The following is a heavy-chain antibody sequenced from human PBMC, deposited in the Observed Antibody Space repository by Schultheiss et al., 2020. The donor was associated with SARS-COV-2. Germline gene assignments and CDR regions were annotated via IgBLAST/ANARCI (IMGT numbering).Heavy chain of an antibody. Sequence: GGSLRLSCAASGFTFSRYDMHWVRQAPGKGLVWVSRINSDGSSTTYADFVKGRFTISRDNSKNTLYLQMNSLRAEDTAVYYCARGSDYSHYYYGMDVWGQGTTVTVSS. V-gene: IGHV3-74*01. CDR1: GFTFSRYD. CDR2: INSDGSST. J-gene: IGHJ6*02. CDR3: ARGSDYSHYYYGMDV. D-gene: IGHD4-11*01.